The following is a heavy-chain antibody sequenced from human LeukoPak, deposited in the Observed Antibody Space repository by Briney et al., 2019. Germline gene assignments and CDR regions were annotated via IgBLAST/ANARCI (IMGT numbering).Heavy chain of an antibody. J-gene: IGHJ4*02. V-gene: IGHV3-23*01. D-gene: IGHD6-13*01. CDR1: GFTFSSHG. CDR2: ISPSGGIT. Sequence: PGGSLRLSCAASGFTFSSHGMNWVRQAPGKGLEWVSGISPSGGITYYTDSVKGRFTISRDNSKNTVSLQMNSLRGEDTAVYYCARGVIATGGNDFDYWGQGTLVTVSS. CDR3: ARGVIATGGNDFDY.